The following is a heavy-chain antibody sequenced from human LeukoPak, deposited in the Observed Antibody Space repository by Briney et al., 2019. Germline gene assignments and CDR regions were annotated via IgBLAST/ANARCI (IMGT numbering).Heavy chain of an antibody. CDR1: GFTFSSYW. D-gene: IGHD6-19*01. Sequence: GGSLRLSCAASGFTFSSYWIHWVRQAPGKGLVWVSRINSDGGSTTYVDSVKGRFTISRDNAKNTLYLQMNSLRAEDTAVYYCARAAGMGSLDFWGQGTLVTVSS. CDR2: INSDGGST. CDR3: ARAAGMGSLDF. V-gene: IGHV3-74*01. J-gene: IGHJ4*02.